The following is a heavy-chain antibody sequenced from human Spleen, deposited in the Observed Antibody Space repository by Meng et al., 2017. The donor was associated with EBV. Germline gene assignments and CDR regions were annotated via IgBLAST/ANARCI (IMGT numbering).Heavy chain of an antibody. D-gene: IGHD4/OR15-4a*01. J-gene: IGHJ5*02. Sequence: VQLQESGPGLVKPSETLSLTCTVSGASISTGSYYWTWIRQTPGKGLEWLGYVYFSGSTNYNPSLKSRVTMSIGTSKNQFSLNLRSATAADAAVYFCARGGYGTNYFDPWGQGTLVTVSS. V-gene: IGHV4-61*01. CDR2: VYFSGST. CDR3: ARGGYGTNYFDP. CDR1: GASISTGSYY.